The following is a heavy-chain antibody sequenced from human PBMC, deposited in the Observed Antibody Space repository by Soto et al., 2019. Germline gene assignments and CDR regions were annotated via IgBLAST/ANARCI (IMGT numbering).Heavy chain of an antibody. CDR2: IGADGTHK. V-gene: IGHV3-30*01. D-gene: IGHD1-26*01. CDR3: ARDVRVGEPDYFDD. CDR1: GFIIRCCA. Sequence: QVRLVESGGGVVQPGRSLRLSCAASGFIIRCCAIHWIRQSPGKGLEWVAVIGADGTHKYYGDSVQGRFTISRDTSQNMVFLQMDSLTAEDTALYYCARDVRVGEPDYFDDWGQGTLVSVSS. J-gene: IGHJ4*02.